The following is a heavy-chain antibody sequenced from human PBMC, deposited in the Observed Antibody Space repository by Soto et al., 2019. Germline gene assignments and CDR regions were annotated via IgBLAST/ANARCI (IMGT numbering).Heavy chain of an antibody. D-gene: IGHD2-2*01. CDR3: AKDTSSSPSYMDV. CDR1: GFTFSNFA. V-gene: IGHV3-23*01. Sequence: EVQVLESGGGSVQPGGSLRLSCAASGFTFSNFAMSWVRHAPGKGLEWVSEMTGSTGTTYYADSVKGRFIISRDNSKNTVHLQMNSLRAEDTAVYYCAKDTSSSPSYMDVWAKGTTVTVSS. CDR2: MTGSTGTT. J-gene: IGHJ6*03.